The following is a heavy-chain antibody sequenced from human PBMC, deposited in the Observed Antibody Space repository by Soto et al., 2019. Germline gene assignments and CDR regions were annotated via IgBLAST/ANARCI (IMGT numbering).Heavy chain of an antibody. CDR2: IIPIFGTA. J-gene: IGHJ4*02. CDR3: ASVDHGGNSAN. CDR1: GGTFSSYA. V-gene: IGHV1-69*12. Sequence: QVQLVQSGAEVKKPGSSVKVSCKASGGTFSSYAISWVRQAPGLGLEWMGGIIPIFGTANYAQKFQGRVTITADESTSTDYMEPSSLRSEDTAVYYSASVDHGGNSANWGQGTQVTVSS. D-gene: IGHD2-21*02.